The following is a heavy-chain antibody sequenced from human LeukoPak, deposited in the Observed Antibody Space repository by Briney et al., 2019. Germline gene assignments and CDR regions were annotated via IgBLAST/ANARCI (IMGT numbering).Heavy chain of an antibody. Sequence: GGSLRLSCAASGFTFSHHNMNWVRQVPGKGLESVSYISSSGNTIYYADSVKGRFTISRDNAHGSLYPQMNSLRVEDTAIYYCARDLYYGSASPRLDYWGQGTLVTVSS. CDR3: ARDLYYGSASPRLDY. D-gene: IGHD3-10*01. CDR1: GFTFSHHN. CDR2: ISSSGNTI. V-gene: IGHV3-48*01. J-gene: IGHJ4*02.